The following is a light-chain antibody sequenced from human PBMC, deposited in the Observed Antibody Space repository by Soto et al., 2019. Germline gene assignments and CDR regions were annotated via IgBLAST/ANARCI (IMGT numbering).Light chain of an antibody. CDR3: HQFDGSRPAFT. Sequence: ETMLTQSPGTLSLSPGERATLSCRASQSVSSRNLAWYQHKPGQAPRLLIYGASFRATGIPDRFSGSGSGTDFTLTIRGLETEDSAVYYCHQFDGSRPAFTFSQGTKLEI. J-gene: IGKJ2*01. CDR2: GAS. V-gene: IGKV3-20*01. CDR1: QSVSSRN.